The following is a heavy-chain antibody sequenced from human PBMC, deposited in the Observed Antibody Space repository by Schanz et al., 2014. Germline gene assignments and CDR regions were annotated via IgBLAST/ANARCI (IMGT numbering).Heavy chain of an antibody. Sequence: EVQLLESGGGLVQPGGSLRLSCAASGFTFSSYAINWVRQAPGKGLEWVSGISGSGASTYYADSVKGRFTISRDNSNKTVDLQMNSLRVEDTAVYFCVSQTGSPNYWGQGTLVTVSS. D-gene: IGHD6-13*01. CDR3: VSQTGSPNY. CDR1: GFTFSSYA. V-gene: IGHV3-23*01. CDR2: ISGSGAST. J-gene: IGHJ4*02.